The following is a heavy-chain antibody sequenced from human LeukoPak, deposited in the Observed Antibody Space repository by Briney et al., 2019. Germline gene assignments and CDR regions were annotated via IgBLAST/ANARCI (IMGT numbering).Heavy chain of an antibody. V-gene: IGHV1-2*02. CDR1: GYTFTGYY. CDR3: ARDKVEWEPTSYEYYFDY. D-gene: IGHD1-26*01. CDR2: INPNSGGT. J-gene: IGHJ4*02. Sequence: ASVKVSCKASGYTFTGYYMHWVRQAPGQGLEWMGWINPNSGGTNYAQKFQGRVTMTRDTSTSTVYMELSSLRSEDTAVYYCARDKVEWEPTSYEYYFDYWGQGTLVTVSS.